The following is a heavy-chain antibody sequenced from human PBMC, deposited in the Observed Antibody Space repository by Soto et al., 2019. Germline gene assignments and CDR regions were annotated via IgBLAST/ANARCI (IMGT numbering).Heavy chain of an antibody. Sequence: PGESLKISCKGSGYSFTSYWIGWVRQMPGKGLEWMGIIYPGDSDTRYSPSFQGQVTISADKSISTAYLQWSSLKSSYTAMYYCVRAPRPYSGYDFRDYWGQGTLVT. CDR2: IYPGDSDT. V-gene: IGHV5-51*01. CDR3: VRAPRPYSGYDFRDY. J-gene: IGHJ4*02. D-gene: IGHD5-12*01. CDR1: GYSFTSYW.